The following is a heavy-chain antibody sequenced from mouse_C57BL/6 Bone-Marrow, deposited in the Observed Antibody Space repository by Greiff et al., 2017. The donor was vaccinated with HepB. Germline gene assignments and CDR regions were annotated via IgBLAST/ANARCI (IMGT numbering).Heavy chain of an antibody. D-gene: IGHD1-1*01. Sequence: VHLVESGAELARPGASVKLSCKASGYTFTSYGISWVKQRTGQGLEWIGEIYPRSGNTYYNEKFKGKATLTADKSSSTAYMELRSLTSEDSAVYFCASKGDYYYGSQGYWGQGTTLTVSS. J-gene: IGHJ2*01. CDR2: IYPRSGNT. CDR3: ASKGDYYYGSQGY. CDR1: GYTFTSYG. V-gene: IGHV1-81*01.